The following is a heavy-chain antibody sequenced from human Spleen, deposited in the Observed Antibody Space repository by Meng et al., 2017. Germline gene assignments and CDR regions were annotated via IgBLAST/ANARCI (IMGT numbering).Heavy chain of an antibody. CDR1: GCPINPSGYY. V-gene: IGHV4-39*01. D-gene: IGHD6-19*01. CDR2: IGHSGFT. CDR3: VRSSGWVRTGFDP. Sequence: QPQLQELGSGLVKPSEAWSLLASFSGCPINPSGYYWGWIRQPPGKGLEWIGSIGHSGFTYYTPSLKSRVTVSIDTSKSQFSLKLTYVTAADTAVYYCVRSSGWVRTGFDPWGQGTLVTVSS. J-gene: IGHJ5*02.